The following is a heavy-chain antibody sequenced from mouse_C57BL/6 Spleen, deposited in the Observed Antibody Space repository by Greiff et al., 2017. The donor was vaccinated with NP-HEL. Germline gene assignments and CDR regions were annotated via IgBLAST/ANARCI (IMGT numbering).Heavy chain of an antibody. V-gene: IGHV1-64*01. D-gene: IGHD2-4*01. CDR2: IHPNSGST. J-gene: IGHJ4*01. Sequence: VQLKQPGAELVKPGASVKLSCKASGYTFTSYWMHWVKQRPGQGLEWIGMIHPNSGSTNYNEKFKSKATLTVDKSSSTAYMQLSSLTSEDSAVYYCARNDYDVGAMDYWGQGTSVTVSS. CDR3: ARNDYDVGAMDY. CDR1: GYTFTSYW.